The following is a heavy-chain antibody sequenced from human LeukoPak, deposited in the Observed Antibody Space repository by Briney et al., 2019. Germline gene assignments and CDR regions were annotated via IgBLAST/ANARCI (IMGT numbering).Heavy chain of an antibody. CDR3: PRASMRGSLYYFDY. J-gene: IGHJ4*02. Sequence: PGGSLRLSCAASGFTFSDHYMDWVRQAPGKGLEWVGRTRNKANSYTTEYAASVKGRFTISRDYSKNSLYLQMNSLKTEDTAVYYCPRASMRGSLYYFDYSGQGTLVTVSS. CDR1: GFTFSDHY. D-gene: IGHD1-26*01. CDR2: TRNKANSYTT. V-gene: IGHV3-72*01.